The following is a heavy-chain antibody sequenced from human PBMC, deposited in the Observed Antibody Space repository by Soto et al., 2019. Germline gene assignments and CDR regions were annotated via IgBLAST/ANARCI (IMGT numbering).Heavy chain of an antibody. V-gene: IGHV4-39*01. J-gene: IGHJ5*02. CDR1: GGSSSSSSYY. D-gene: IGHD6-13*01. Sequence: ETLSLTCTVSGGSSSSSSYYWGWILQPPGKGLEWIGSIYYSGSTYYNPSLKSRVTISVDTSKNQFSLKLSSVTAADTAVYYCARRSAAGSVVRFDPWGQGTLVTVSS. CDR2: IYYSGST. CDR3: ARRSAAGSVVRFDP.